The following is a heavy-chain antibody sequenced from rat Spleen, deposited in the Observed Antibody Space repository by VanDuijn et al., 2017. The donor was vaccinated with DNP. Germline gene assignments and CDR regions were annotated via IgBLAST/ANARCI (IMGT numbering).Heavy chain of an antibody. D-gene: IGHD1-12*02. CDR1: GFTFRNYG. Sequence: EVQLVESGGDLVQPGRSLKLSCAASGFTFRNYGMAWVRQAPTKGLEWVASISTVGDNSVYRDSVKGRFTISRDDAKNTLSLQMNSLRSEDTATYYCARVGDLHDGGDGDVLDAWGQGTSVTVSS. CDR3: ARVGDLHDGGDGDVLDA. J-gene: IGHJ4*01. CDR2: ISTVGDNS. V-gene: IGHV5S13*01.